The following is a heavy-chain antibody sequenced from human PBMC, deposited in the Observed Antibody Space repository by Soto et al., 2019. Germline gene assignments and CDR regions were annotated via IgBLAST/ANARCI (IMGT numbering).Heavy chain of an antibody. CDR1: GGSISSSSYY. CDR2: IYYSGST. V-gene: IGHV4-39*01. CDR3: ARQGDTMVRGVMNWYFDL. D-gene: IGHD3-10*01. J-gene: IGHJ2*01. Sequence: QLQLQESGPGLVKPSETLSLTCTVSGGSISSSSYYWGWIRQPPGKGLEWIGSIYYSGSTYYNPSLKSRVTISVDTSKNQFSLKLSSVTAADTAVYYCARQGDTMVRGVMNWYFDLWGRGTLVTVSS.